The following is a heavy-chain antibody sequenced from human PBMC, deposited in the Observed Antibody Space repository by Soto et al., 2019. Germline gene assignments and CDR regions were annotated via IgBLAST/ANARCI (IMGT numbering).Heavy chain of an antibody. CDR3: ARFLPAAMPCDS. Sequence: QLQLQESGPGLVKPSETLSLTCTVSGGSISSSSYYWGWIRQPPGKGLEWIGSLYYSGSTYYNPSLKSRLTISVATSKNQFSLRLSSVTAADTAVYYWARFLPAAMPCDSWGQGTLVTVSS. D-gene: IGHD2-2*01. J-gene: IGHJ5*02. CDR2: LYYSGST. V-gene: IGHV4-39*01. CDR1: GGSISSSSYY.